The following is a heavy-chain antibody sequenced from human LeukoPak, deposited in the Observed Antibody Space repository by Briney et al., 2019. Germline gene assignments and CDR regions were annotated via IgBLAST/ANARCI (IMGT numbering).Heavy chain of an antibody. CDR2: IYYSGST. CDR1: GGSISSSSYY. V-gene: IGHV4-61*05. CDR3: ASANPSDY. Sequence: PLETLSLTCTVSGGSISSSSYYWGWIRQPPGKGLEWIGYIYYSGSTNYNPSLKSRVTISVDTSKNQFSLKLSSVTAADTAVYYCASANPSDYWGQGTLVTVSS. J-gene: IGHJ4*02. D-gene: IGHD2-8*01.